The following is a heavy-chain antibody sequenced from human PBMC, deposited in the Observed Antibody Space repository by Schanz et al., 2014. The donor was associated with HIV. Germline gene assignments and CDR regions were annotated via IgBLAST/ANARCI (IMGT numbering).Heavy chain of an antibody. V-gene: IGHV3-23*01. D-gene: IGHD3-22*01. Sequence: EVQLLESGGGLEQPGGSLRLSCAASGFNFNNYAMTWVRQAPGKGLEWVSGITGSGVSTYYADFVKGRFTISRDNSKNTLYLQMTTLRTEDTAVYYCAKPEYDSSGNSQSHFDYWGQGTLVTVSS. CDR1: GFNFNNYA. CDR3: AKPEYDSSGNSQSHFDY. J-gene: IGHJ4*02. CDR2: ITGSGVST.